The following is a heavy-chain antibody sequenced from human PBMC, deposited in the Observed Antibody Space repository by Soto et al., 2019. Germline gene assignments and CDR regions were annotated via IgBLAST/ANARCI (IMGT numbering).Heavy chain of an antibody. V-gene: IGHV1-18*01. D-gene: IGHD2-2*01. J-gene: IGHJ3*02. CDR3: ARDFVVVPPAKPPPPEDSFDI. Sequence: ASVKVSCKASGYTFTSYGISWVRQAPGQGLEWMGWISAYNGNTNYAQKLQGRVTMTTDTSTSTAYMELRSLRSDDTAVYYCARDFVVVPPAKPPPPEDSFDIGGQGTMVPVPS. CDR1: GYTFTSYG. CDR2: ISAYNGNT.